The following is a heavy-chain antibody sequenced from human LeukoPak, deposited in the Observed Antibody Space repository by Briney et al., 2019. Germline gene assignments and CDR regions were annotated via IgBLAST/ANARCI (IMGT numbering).Heavy chain of an antibody. CDR1: GFTFDDYG. D-gene: IGHD7-27*01. CDR3: VRLTGAEFDY. V-gene: IGHV3-20*04. CDR2: INSHGSST. Sequence: GGSLRLSCAASGFTFDDYGMSWVRQAPGKGLEWVSGINSHGSSTSYADSVKGRFTISRDNAKNTLHLQMNSLRAEDTAVYYCVRLTGAEFDYWGQGTLVTVSS. J-gene: IGHJ4*02.